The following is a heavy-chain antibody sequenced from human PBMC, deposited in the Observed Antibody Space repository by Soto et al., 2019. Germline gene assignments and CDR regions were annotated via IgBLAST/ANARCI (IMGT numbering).Heavy chain of an antibody. V-gene: IGHV1-46*01. D-gene: IGHD3-10*01. CDR2: INPSDGVT. CDR1: GYTFTSYY. CDR3: ATSYGSGYRAFDY. Sequence: GASVKVSCKASGYTFTSYYIHWVRQAPGHGLEWMGLINPSDGVTTSPQKFQGRVTMTADKSTSTAYMELRSLRSEDTAFYYCATSYGSGYRAFDYWGQGALVTVSS. J-gene: IGHJ4*02.